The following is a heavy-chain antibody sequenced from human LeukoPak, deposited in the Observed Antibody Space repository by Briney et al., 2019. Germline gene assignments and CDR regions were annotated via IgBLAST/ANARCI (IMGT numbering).Heavy chain of an antibody. Sequence: ASVKVSCKASGYTFTGYYMHWVRQAPGQGLEWMGWINPNSGGTNYAQKFQGRVTMTRDTSISTAYMELSRLRSDDTAVYYCARRLYSSSSRWFDPWGQGTLVTVSS. CDR1: GYTFTGYY. CDR2: INPNSGGT. J-gene: IGHJ5*02. D-gene: IGHD6-6*01. CDR3: ARRLYSSSSRWFDP. V-gene: IGHV1-2*02.